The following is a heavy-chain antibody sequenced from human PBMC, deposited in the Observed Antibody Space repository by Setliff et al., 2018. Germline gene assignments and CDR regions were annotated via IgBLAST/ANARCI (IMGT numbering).Heavy chain of an antibody. D-gene: IGHD5-18*01. CDR1: GYTFTSYD. CDR3: ARRVGSVGIQLPDY. V-gene: IGHV1-8*02. J-gene: IGHJ4*02. Sequence: ASVKVSCKASGYTFTSYDINWVRRATGQGLEWMGWMNPNSGNTGYAQKFQGRATMTRNTSISTAYMELSSLRSEDTAVYYCARRVGSVGIQLPDYWGQGTLVTVSS. CDR2: MNPNSGNT.